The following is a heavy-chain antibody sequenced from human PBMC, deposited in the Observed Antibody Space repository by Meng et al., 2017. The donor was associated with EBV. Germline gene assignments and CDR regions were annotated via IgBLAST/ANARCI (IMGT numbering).Heavy chain of an antibody. CDR2: FLPTLGAP. CDR1: GGPFRNYA. Sequence: QVQLVQSGGEVKKPGASGKVSCKISGGPFRNYAISWGRQAPGQGLEWLGGFLPTLGAPNYAQKFHGRVSITADESTSTHYMDLSSLRSEDTAVYYCASESGRGYTPDYWGQGTLVTVSS. CDR3: ASESGRGYTPDY. D-gene: IGHD3-10*01. V-gene: IGHV1-69*01. J-gene: IGHJ4*02.